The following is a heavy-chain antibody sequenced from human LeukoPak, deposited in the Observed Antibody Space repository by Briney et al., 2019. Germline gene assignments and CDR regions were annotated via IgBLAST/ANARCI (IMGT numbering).Heavy chain of an antibody. D-gene: IGHD3-3*01. CDR3: ARGPGDDFWSGYISLNYYYYMDV. J-gene: IGHJ6*03. V-gene: IGHV3-7*01. CDR2: IKQDGSEK. Sequence: GGSLRLSCAASGFTFSTYYMSWVRQAPGTGLEWVAHIKQDGSEKYYVDSVKGRFTISRDNAKNSLYLQMNSLRAEDTAVYYCARGPGDDFWSGYISLNYYYYMDVWGKGTTVTVSS. CDR1: GFTFSTYY.